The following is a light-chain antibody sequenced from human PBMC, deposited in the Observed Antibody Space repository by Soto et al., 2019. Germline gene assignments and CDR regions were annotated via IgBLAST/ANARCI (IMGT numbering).Light chain of an antibody. CDR2: DVS. CDR1: SSDVGGYNF. V-gene: IGLV2-14*01. Sequence: QSVLTQPASVSGSPGQSITISCTGTSSDVGGYNFVSWYQQHPGKAPKLLIYDVSDRPSGVSNRFSGSKSGNMASLTISGLQAEDEADYYCSSYTISSTYVFGTGTKLTVL. CDR3: SSYTISSTYV. J-gene: IGLJ1*01.